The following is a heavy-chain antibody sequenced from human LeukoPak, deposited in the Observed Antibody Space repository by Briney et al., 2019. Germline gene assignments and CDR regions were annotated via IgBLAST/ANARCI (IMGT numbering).Heavy chain of an antibody. CDR3: ATSDAEDS. J-gene: IGHJ4*02. V-gene: IGHV3-30*02. CDR1: GFTFRNYG. CDR2: IHNDGTKE. Sequence: GGSLRLSCAASGFTFRNYGMHWVRQAPDKGLEWVAFIHNDGTKEYYGDSVKGRFTVSRDNSQNTLYLQMNSLKVEDSSIYYCATSDAEDSWGQGTRVIVSS.